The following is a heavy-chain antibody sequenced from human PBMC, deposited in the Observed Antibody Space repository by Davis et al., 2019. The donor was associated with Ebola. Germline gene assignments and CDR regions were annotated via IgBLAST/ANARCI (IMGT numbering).Heavy chain of an antibody. CDR2: ISGSGGST. D-gene: IGHD1-26*01. Sequence: GESLKISCAASGFTFSSYAMSWVRQAPGKGLEWVSAISGSGGSTYYADSVKGRFTISRDNSKNTLYLQMNSLRAEDTAVYYCAKDRENSGSYFGYYFDYWGQGTLVTASS. CDR3: AKDRENSGSYFGYYFDY. J-gene: IGHJ4*02. CDR1: GFTFSSYA. V-gene: IGHV3-23*01.